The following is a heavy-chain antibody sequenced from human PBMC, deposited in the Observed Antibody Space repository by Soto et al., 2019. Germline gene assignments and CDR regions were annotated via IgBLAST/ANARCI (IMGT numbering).Heavy chain of an antibody. Sequence: QVQLAQSGGEVKKPGASVKVSCKTSGYTFSKFGISWARQVPGQGLEWVGWITPYDGSTNFAQKLEGRVSLTLDTSTYTAYLELRSLESADTAVYYWARSCFRTDNPDAWGQGTLVTVSS. J-gene: IGHJ5*02. D-gene: IGHD1-20*01. CDR1: GYTFSKFG. CDR3: ARSCFRTDNPDA. CDR2: ITPYDGST. V-gene: IGHV1-18*01.